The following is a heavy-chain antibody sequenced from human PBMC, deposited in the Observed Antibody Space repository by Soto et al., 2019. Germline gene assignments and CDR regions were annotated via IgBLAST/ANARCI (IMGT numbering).Heavy chain of an antibody. CDR3: AREGGSSSSVDYYYYGMDV. V-gene: IGHV1-46*01. D-gene: IGHD6-6*01. Sequence: ASVKVSCKASGYTFTSYYMHGVRQPAAQEREGMRIINHSGGSTSYAQKFQGRVTITGDTSASTVYMELSSLRSEDTAVYYCAREGGSSSSVDYYYYGMDVWGQGTTVTVSS. J-gene: IGHJ6*02. CDR1: GYTFTSYY. CDR2: INHSGGST.